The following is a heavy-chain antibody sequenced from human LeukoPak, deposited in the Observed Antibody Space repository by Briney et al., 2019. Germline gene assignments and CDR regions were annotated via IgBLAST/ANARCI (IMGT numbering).Heavy chain of an antibody. CDR3: AREVVHYYDSSGGSDY. CDR2: INPSGGST. D-gene: IGHD3-22*01. V-gene: IGHV1-46*01. CDR1: GYTFTSYY. Sequence: ASLKVSCKASGYTFTSYYMHWVRQAPGQGREWMGIINPSGGSTSYAQKFQGRVTMTRDTSTSTVYMELSSLRSEDTAVYYCAREVVHYYDSSGGSDYWGQGTLVTVSS. J-gene: IGHJ4*02.